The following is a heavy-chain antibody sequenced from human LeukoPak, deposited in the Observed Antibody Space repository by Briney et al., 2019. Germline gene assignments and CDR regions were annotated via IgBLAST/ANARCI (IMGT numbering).Heavy chain of an antibody. CDR1: GYSISTTFY. CDR2: IFPSGST. J-gene: IGHJ3*02. D-gene: IGHD3-10*01. V-gene: IGHV4-38-2*02. CDR3: AKSNGYGLVDI. Sequence: SETLSLTCTVSGYSISTTFYWGWIRQPPGKGLECIGYIFPSGSTYYNPSLESRVTMSIDTSKNQFSLKLNSVTAADTAVYYCAKSNGYGLVDIWGQGTMVTVSS.